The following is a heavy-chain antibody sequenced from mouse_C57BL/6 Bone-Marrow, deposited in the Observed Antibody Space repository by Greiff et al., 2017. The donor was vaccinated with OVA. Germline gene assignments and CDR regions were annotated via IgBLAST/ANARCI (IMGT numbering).Heavy chain of an antibody. D-gene: IGHD2-1*01. CDR3: ARRYGNYPDY. CDR2: IYPGGGYT. V-gene: IGHV1-63*01. Sequence: QVQLQQSGAELVRPGTSVKMSCKASGYTFTNYWIGWAKQRPGHGLEWIGDIYPGGGYTNYNEKFKGKATLTADKSSSTAYMQFSSLTSEDSAIYYCARRYGNYPDYWGQGTSVTVSS. J-gene: IGHJ4*01. CDR1: GYTFTNYW.